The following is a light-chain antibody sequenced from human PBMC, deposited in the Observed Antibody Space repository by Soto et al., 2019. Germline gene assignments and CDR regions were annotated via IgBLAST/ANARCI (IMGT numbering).Light chain of an antibody. Sequence: EIVLTQSPGTLSLSPGERATLSCRASQSVSSSYLARYQQKPGQAPRPLIYGASSRATGIPDRFSGSGSGTDFTLTISRLEPEDVAVYYCQQYGSSPPLTFGGGTKVEIK. CDR3: QQYGSSPPLT. J-gene: IGKJ4*01. CDR1: QSVSSSY. CDR2: GAS. V-gene: IGKV3-20*01.